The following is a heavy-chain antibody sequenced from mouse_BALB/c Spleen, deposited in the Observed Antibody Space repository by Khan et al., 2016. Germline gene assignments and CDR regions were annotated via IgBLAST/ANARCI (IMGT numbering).Heavy chain of an antibody. Sequence: EVQLQESGPGLVEPSQSLSLTCTVTGYSITSDYAWNWIRQFPGNKLEWMGYISYSGSTSYNPSLKSRISITRDTSKNQFFLQLNSVTTEDTATYYCTRYGSSYFDCWGQGTTLTVSS. CDR2: ISYSGST. D-gene: IGHD1-1*01. V-gene: IGHV3-2*02. CDR1: GYSITSDYA. CDR3: TRYGSSYFDC. J-gene: IGHJ2*01.